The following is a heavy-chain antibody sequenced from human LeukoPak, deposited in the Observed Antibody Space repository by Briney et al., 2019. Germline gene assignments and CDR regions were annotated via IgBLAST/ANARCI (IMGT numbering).Heavy chain of an antibody. CDR2: INPSGGST. J-gene: IGHJ3*02. D-gene: IGHD2-21*02. CDR3: ARDRQPLLSAFDI. Sequence: ASVKVSCRASGYTFTSYYMHWVRQAPGQGLEWMGIINPSGGSTSYAQKFQGRVTMTRDTSTSTVYMELGSLRSEDTAVYYCARDRQPLLSAFDIWGQGTMVTVSS. CDR1: GYTFTSYY. V-gene: IGHV1-46*01.